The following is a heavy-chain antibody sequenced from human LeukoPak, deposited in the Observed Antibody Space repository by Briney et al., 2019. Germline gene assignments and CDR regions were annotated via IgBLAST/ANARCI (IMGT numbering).Heavy chain of an antibody. V-gene: IGHV3-23*01. CDR3: ASGDYFDS. CDR1: GFTFRSYS. J-gene: IGHJ4*02. D-gene: IGHD4-17*01. CDR2: ISGSGSIST. Sequence: PGGSLRLSCAASGFTFRSYSMNWVRQVPGKGLEWVSSISGSGSISTYYADSVKGRFTISRDNSKNTLYLQMNSLRAEDTAVYYCASGDYFDSWGQGTLVTVSS.